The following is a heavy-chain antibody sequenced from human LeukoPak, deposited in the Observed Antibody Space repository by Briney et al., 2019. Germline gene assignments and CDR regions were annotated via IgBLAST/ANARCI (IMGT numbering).Heavy chain of an antibody. CDR1: GGSFSGNY. V-gene: IGHV4-34*01. Sequence: SETLSLTCAVYGGSFSGNYWSWIRQPPGKNLEWIGEINHSGSTNYNPSLKSRATISLDTSKNQFSLKLHSVTAADTAVYYCTRSEPPYPFDSWGQGTLVTVSS. CDR3: TRSEPPYPFDS. CDR2: INHSGST. J-gene: IGHJ4*02.